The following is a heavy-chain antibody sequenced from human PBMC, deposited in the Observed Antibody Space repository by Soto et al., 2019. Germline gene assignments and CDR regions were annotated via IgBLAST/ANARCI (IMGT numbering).Heavy chain of an antibody. Sequence: SVKVSCKASGGTFSSYAISWVRQAPGQGLEWMGGIIPIFGTANYAQKFQGRVTITADESTSTAYMELSSLRSEDTAVYYCARDPEDYYDSSDYYFELWGQGTLVTVSS. CDR1: GGTFSSYA. D-gene: IGHD3-22*01. J-gene: IGHJ4*02. V-gene: IGHV1-69*13. CDR3: ARDPEDYYDSSDYYFEL. CDR2: IIPIFGTA.